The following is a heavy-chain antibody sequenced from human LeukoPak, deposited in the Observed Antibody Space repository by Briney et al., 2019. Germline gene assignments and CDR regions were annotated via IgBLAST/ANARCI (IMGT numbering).Heavy chain of an antibody. V-gene: IGHV4-4*02. CDR2: IYHSGNT. J-gene: IGHJ4*02. D-gene: IGHD5-12*01. Sequence: PSGTLSLTCVVSGASLSNNNWWSWLRQSPGKGLEWIGSIYHSGNTNYNSSLKSRVTISLDKSKNQFSLKLNSVTAADTAVYFCARVGYSGYDYWGQGILVTVSS. CDR1: GASLSNNNW. CDR3: ARVGYSGYDY.